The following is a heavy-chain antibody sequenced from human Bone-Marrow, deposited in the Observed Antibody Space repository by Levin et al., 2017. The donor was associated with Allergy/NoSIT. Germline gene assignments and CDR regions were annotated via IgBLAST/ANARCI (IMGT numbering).Heavy chain of an antibody. D-gene: IGHD6-25*01. CDR1: VGTFSSYS. Sequence: GASVKVSCKAPVGTFSSYSISWVRQAPGKGFEWMGRITPSFGAEEFAQNFQGRLTITADISTDTAYMELSSLRSEDTAVYFCAREEQRPGLGGYYYGMDVWGQGTTVTVSS. CDR2: ITPSFGAE. V-gene: IGHV1-69*08. J-gene: IGHJ6*02. CDR3: AREEQRPGLGGYYYGMDV.